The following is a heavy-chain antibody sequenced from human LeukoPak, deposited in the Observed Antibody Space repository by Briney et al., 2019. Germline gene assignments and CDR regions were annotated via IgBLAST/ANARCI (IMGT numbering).Heavy chain of an antibody. CDR1: GGSISSGSYY. J-gene: IGHJ5*02. CDR3: AGAHYPGFYYYDDQSSAYNWFDP. D-gene: IGHD3-22*01. Sequence: PSETLSLTCTVSGGSISSGSYYWSWIRQPAGKGLEWIGRIYTSGSTNYNPSLKSRVTISVDTSKNQFSLKLSSVTAADTAVYYCAGAHYPGFYYYDDQSSAYNWFDPWGQGTLVTVSS. V-gene: IGHV4-61*02. CDR2: IYTSGST.